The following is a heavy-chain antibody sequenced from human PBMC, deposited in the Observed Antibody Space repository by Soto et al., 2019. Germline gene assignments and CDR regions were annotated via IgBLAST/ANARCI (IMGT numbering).Heavy chain of an antibody. V-gene: IGHV4-59*01. CDR3: ARDLWGYCGADCYPLDV. CDR1: GGSISSYY. J-gene: IGHJ6*02. CDR2: MYNTGST. D-gene: IGHD2-21*02. Sequence: QVQLQESGPGLVKPSETLSLTCTVSGGSISSYYWSWIRQPPGKGLEWIGYMYNTGSTVYNPSLKSGVSISHDTSKNQFSLKLDSVTAADTAVYYCARDLWGYCGADCYPLDVWGQGTTVTVSS.